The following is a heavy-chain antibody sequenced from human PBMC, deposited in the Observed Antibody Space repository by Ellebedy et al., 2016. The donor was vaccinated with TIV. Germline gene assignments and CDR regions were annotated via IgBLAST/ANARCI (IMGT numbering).Heavy chain of an antibody. CDR1: GFSFSSHG. Sequence: GGSLRLSXAASGFSFSSHGMHWVRQAPGKGLEWVASIWSDGSHTYYPDSVRGRFTISRYNSKNTLFLQMNNLRAEDTAVYYCAREVSSGWYYFDNWGQGALVTVSS. CDR3: AREVSSGWYYFDN. J-gene: IGHJ4*02. V-gene: IGHV3-33*01. CDR2: IWSDGSHT. D-gene: IGHD6-19*01.